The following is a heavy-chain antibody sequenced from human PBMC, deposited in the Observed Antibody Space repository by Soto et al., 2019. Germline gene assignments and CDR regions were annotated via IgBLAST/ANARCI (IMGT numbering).Heavy chain of an antibody. CDR2: ISYSGST. CDR1: GGSMSSYY. Sequence: SENRSLTCTVSGGSMSSYYWTWLRQSPGRGLEWIGYISYSGSTYYNPSLKSRVTISADTSKNQFSLRMNSMIAADTAVYYCARADPDASVGYWGQGTLVTV. D-gene: IGHD2-15*01. V-gene: IGHV4-59*01. J-gene: IGHJ4*02. CDR3: ARADPDASVGY.